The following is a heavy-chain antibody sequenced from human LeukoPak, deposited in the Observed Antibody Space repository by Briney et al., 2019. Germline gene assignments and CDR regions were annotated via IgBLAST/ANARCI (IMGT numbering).Heavy chain of an antibody. CDR1: GFPFNSYA. Sequence: PGGSLRLSCAVSGFPFNSYAMSWVRPSPGKGLEWVSAISGSGDSSFYADSVKGRFTLSRDNSKNTLNLQMNSLRAEDTAVYYCAKVMRDIVVVPDPRGAFDIWGQGTMVTVSS. D-gene: IGHD2-2*01. J-gene: IGHJ3*02. V-gene: IGHV3-23*01. CDR2: ISGSGDSS. CDR3: AKVMRDIVVVPDPRGAFDI.